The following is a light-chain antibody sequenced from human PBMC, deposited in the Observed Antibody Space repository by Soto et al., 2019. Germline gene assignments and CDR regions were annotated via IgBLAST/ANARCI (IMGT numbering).Light chain of an antibody. CDR3: QQYNSYRT. Sequence: DIQMTQSPSTLSASVGDRVTITCRASQSISSWLAWYQQKPGKAPKLLIYDASSLESGVPSRFSGSGSGTEFTLTISSLQPDDFATYKCQQYNSYRTFGQGTKVEIK. CDR2: DAS. CDR1: QSISSW. V-gene: IGKV1-5*01. J-gene: IGKJ1*01.